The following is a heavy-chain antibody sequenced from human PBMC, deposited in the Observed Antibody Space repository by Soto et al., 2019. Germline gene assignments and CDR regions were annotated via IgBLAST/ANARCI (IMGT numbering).Heavy chain of an antibody. CDR3: ARDLDGSGSYYTDF. Sequence: HVKLVQSGAEAKKPGASVKVSCKASGYIFTSTGISWVRQAPGQGPEWWGWISGFNGKTNYAQKFQGRVTMTTDTSTTTAYMEGRSLTSDDTAVYYCARDLDGSGSYYTDFWGQGTLVTVSS. CDR2: ISGFNGKT. J-gene: IGHJ4*02. CDR1: GYIFTSTG. D-gene: IGHD3-10*01. V-gene: IGHV1-18*01.